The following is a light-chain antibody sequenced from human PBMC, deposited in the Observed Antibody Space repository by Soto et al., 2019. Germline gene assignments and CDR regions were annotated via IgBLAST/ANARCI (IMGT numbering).Light chain of an antibody. Sequence: QSALTQPRSVSGSPGQSVTISCTGTSSDVGAYNHVSWYQQHPGKAPKLLIYDVTHRPSGVPDRFSGSKSGNTASLTISGLQAEDEADYYCCSYAGSHTVVFGGGTKLTVL. J-gene: IGLJ2*01. CDR2: DVT. CDR3: CSYAGSHTVV. CDR1: SSDVGAYNH. V-gene: IGLV2-11*01.